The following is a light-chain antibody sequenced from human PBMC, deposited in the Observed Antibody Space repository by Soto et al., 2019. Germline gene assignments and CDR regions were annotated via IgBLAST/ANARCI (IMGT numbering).Light chain of an antibody. CDR3: SSYTSSSTLE. J-gene: IGLJ3*02. Sequence: QAVVTKPASVSGSPGQSITISCTGTSSDVGGYNYVSWYQQHPGKAPKLMIYDVSNRPSGVSNRFSGSKSGNTASLTISGLQAEEEADYYCSSYTSSSTLEFGGGTKRTVL. V-gene: IGLV2-14*01. CDR2: DVS. CDR1: SSDVGGYNY.